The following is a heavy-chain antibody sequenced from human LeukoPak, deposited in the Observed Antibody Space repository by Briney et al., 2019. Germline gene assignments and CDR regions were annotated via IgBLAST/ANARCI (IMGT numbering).Heavy chain of an antibody. Sequence: SETLSLTCTVSGGSISSYYWSWIRQPPGKGLEWIGYIYYSGSTNYNPSLKSRVTISVDTSKNQFSLKLSSVTAADTAVYYCARVRSTVRGVIARAPYYYGMDVWGQGTTVTVSS. J-gene: IGHJ6*02. CDR2: IYYSGST. CDR3: ARVRSTVRGVIARAPYYYGMDV. D-gene: IGHD3-10*01. V-gene: IGHV4-59*12. CDR1: GGSISSYY.